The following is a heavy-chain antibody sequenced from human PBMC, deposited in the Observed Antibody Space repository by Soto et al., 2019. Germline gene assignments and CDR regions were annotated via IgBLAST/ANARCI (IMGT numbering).Heavy chain of an antibody. CDR2: ISSSGSTI. CDR3: SGYYSYAFDM. V-gene: IGHV3-11*01. D-gene: IGHD3-22*01. Sequence: QVQLVESGGGLVKPGGSXXXSXAASGFTFSDYYMSWIRQAPGKGLEWVSYISSSGSTIYYADSVKGRFTISRDNAKNSLYLQMNSLRAEDTAVYYCSGYYSYAFDMWGQGTMVTVSS. CDR1: GFTFSDYY. J-gene: IGHJ3*02.